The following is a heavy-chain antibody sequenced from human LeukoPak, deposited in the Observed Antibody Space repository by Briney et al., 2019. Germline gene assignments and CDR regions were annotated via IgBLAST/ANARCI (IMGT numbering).Heavy chain of an antibody. CDR2: IYPGDSDT. CDR3: VRHGPYYDILTGYPGDY. CDR1: GNSFTSYW. J-gene: IGHJ4*02. V-gene: IGHV5-51*01. D-gene: IGHD3-9*01. Sequence: GESLKISCKGSGNSFTSYWIGWVRQMPGKGLEWMGIIYPGDSDTRYSPSFQGQVTISADKSISTAYLQWSSLKASDTAMYYCVRHGPYYDILTGYPGDYWGQGTLVTVSS.